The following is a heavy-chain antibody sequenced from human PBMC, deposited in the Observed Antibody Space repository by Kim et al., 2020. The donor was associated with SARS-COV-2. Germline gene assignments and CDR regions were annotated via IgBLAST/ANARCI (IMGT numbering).Heavy chain of an antibody. CDR3: ARGSYDDPSYFDY. D-gene: IGHD3-22*01. V-gene: IGHV4-34*01. J-gene: IGHJ4*02. Sequence: YNPSLKSRVTISVDTSKTQFSLKLSSVTAADTAVYYCARGSYDDPSYFDYWGQGTLVTVSS.